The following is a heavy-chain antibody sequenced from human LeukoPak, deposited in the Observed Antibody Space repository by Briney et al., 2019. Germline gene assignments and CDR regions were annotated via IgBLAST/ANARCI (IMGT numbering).Heavy chain of an antibody. Sequence: PGGSLRLSCAASGFTFSSYWMSWVRQAPGKGLEWVANIKQDGSEKYYVDSVKGRFTISRDNSKNTLYLQMNSLRAEDTAVYYCARSKTYYYHGMDVWGQGTTVTVSS. CDR3: ARSKTYYYHGMDV. CDR2: IKQDGSEK. J-gene: IGHJ6*02. V-gene: IGHV3-7*03. CDR1: GFTFSSYW.